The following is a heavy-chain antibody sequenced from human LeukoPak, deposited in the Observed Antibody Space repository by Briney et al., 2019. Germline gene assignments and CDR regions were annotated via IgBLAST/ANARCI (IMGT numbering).Heavy chain of an antibody. CDR1: GGSISSSSHY. CDR2: IYYSGSI. CDR3: ARRGASSSEEY. D-gene: IGHD6-6*01. J-gene: IGHJ4*02. Sequence: PSETLSLTCTVSGGSISSSSHYWGWIRQPPGKGLEWIGSIYYSGSIYYNPSLESRVTISVDTSKNQFSLKVSSVTAADTAVYYCARRGASSSEEYWGQGTLVIVSS. V-gene: IGHV4-39*01.